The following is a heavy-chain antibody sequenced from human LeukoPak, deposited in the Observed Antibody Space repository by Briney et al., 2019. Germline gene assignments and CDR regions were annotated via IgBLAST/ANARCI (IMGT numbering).Heavy chain of an antibody. CDR1: GYTFTGYY. Sequence: ASVKVSCKASGYTFTGYYLHWVRQAPGQGLEWMGWINPNGGGTYYAQKFQGRVTMTRDTSISTAYMELSRLRSDDTAVYYCARNPDPYKWNDNYYYYMDVWGKGTTVTVSS. V-gene: IGHV1-2*02. CDR3: ARNPDPYKWNDNYYYYMDV. J-gene: IGHJ6*03. CDR2: INPNGGGT. D-gene: IGHD1-1*01.